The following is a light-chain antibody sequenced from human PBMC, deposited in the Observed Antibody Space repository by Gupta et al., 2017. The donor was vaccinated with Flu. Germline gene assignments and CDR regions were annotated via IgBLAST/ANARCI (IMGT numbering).Light chain of an antibody. J-gene: IGKJ2*01. V-gene: IGKV3-20*01. CDR2: SAS. CDR1: ESVDSNK. Sequence: TLSLSPGERATISCRASESVDSNKVSWYQQKPGQAPSPLMLSASSRAAGIPDRFSGRGSGTDFTLTISRLEPEDFAVYYCQQCSRSPHTFGPGTKMEIK. CDR3: QQCSRSPHT.